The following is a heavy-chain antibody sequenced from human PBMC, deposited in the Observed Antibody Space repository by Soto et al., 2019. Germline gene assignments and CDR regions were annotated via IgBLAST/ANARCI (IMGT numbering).Heavy chain of an antibody. CDR1: GYSFTSYW. D-gene: IGHD2-15*01. CDR2: IDPSDSYT. J-gene: IGHJ6*02. CDR3: ARVAGSPTTPLYGMDV. Sequence: PGESLKISCKGSGYSFTSYWISWVRQMPGKGLEWMGRIDPSDSYTNYSPSFRGHVTISADKSISTAYLQWSSLKASDTAMYYCARVAGSPTTPLYGMDVWGQGTTVTVSS. V-gene: IGHV5-10-1*01.